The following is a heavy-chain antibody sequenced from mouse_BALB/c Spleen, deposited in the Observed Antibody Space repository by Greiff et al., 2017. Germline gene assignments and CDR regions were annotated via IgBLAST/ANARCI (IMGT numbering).Heavy chain of an antibody. CDR2: ISNGGGST. D-gene: IGHD2-3*01. V-gene: IGHV5-12-2*01. CDR1: GFTFSSYT. CDR3: ARITDGAWFAY. J-gene: IGHJ3*01. Sequence: EVQGVESGGGLVQPGGSLKLSCAASGFTFSSYTMSWVRQTPEKRLEWVAYISNGGGSTYYPDTVKGRFTISRDNAKNTLYLQMSSLKSEDTAMYYCARITDGAWFAYWGQGTLVTVSA.